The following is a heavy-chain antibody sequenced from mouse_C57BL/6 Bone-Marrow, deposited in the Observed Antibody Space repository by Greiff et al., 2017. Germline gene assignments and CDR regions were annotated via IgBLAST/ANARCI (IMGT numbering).Heavy chain of an antibody. V-gene: IGHV1-26*01. Sequence: EVQLQQSGPELVKPGASVKISCKASGYTFTDYYMNWVKQSHGKSLEWIGAINPNNGGTSYNQKFKGKATLTVDKSSSTAYMELRSLTSEDSAVYYCARGGWDYQDAMDYWGRGTAVTVSA. CDR1: GYTFTDYY. CDR3: ARGGWDYQDAMDY. D-gene: IGHD2-3*01. J-gene: IGHJ4*01. CDR2: INPNNGGT.